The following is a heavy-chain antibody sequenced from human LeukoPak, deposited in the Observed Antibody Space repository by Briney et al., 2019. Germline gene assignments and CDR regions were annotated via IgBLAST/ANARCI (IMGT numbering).Heavy chain of an antibody. V-gene: IGHV3-23*01. CDR3: AKDRGQLVPKYNWFDP. D-gene: IGHD6-6*01. Sequence: GGSLRRSCAAPGFSFSSYAMNWVPQAPGKGLEWISAISSSGSSTYYADSVKGRFTISRDNSKNTLYLQMNSLRAEDTAVYYCAKDRGQLVPKYNWFDPWGQGTLVTVSS. CDR2: ISSSGSST. CDR1: GFSFSSYA. J-gene: IGHJ5*02.